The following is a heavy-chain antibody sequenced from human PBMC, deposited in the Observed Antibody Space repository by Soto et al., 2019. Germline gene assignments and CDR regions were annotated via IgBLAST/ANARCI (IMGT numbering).Heavy chain of an antibody. CDR1: GGSISSYY. D-gene: IGHD3-22*01. CDR2: IYYSGT. CDR3: ARTYDGSGPNTGGYAFDI. J-gene: IGHJ3*02. Sequence: QVQLQESGPGLVKPSETLCLICSVSGGSISSYYWSWIRQPPGKGLEWIAYIYYSGTSYNPSLKSRVSISLDTSKNQFSLKLSSVTAADTAVYYCARTYDGSGPNTGGYAFDIWGQRTMVTVSS. V-gene: IGHV4-59*01.